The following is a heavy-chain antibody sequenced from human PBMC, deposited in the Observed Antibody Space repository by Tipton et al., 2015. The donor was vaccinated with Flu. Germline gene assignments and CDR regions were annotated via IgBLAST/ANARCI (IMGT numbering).Heavy chain of an antibody. CDR2: INPNSGGT. J-gene: IGHJ2*01. V-gene: IGHV1-2*02. CDR3: ARDGSGWYGGWYFDL. Sequence: QVQLVQSGAEVKKPGASVKVSCKASGYTFTGYYMHWVRQAPGQGLEWMGWINPNSGGTNYAQKLQGRVTMTTDTSTSTAYMELRSLRSDDTAVYYCARDGSGWYGGWYFDLWGRGTLVTVSS. CDR1: GYTFTGYY. D-gene: IGHD6-19*01.